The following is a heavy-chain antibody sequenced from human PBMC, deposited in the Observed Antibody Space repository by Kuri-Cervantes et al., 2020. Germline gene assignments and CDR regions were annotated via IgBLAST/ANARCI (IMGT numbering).Heavy chain of an antibody. CDR3: ARGGMTMVRGVDRSFQH. D-gene: IGHD3-10*01. Sequence: GSLRLSCTVSGGSISSYYWSWIRQPPGKGLEWIGYIYYSGSTNYNPYLKSRVTISVDTSKNQFSLKLSSVTAADTAVYFCARGGMTMVRGVDRSFQHWGQGTLVTVSS. J-gene: IGHJ1*01. CDR1: GGSISSYY. CDR2: IYYSGST. V-gene: IGHV4-59*12.